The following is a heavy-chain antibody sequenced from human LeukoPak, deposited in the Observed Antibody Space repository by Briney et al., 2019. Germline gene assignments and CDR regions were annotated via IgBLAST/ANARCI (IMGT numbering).Heavy chain of an antibody. CDR2: IGTDGYS. Sequence: PGGSLRLSCAASGFTFSTYEMNWVRQAPGKGLEWVSSIGTDGYSYSAVSVKGRFTISRDNAKSTLYLQMDSLTDEDTALYYCARGTIGGNPASAYWGQGTLVTVSS. J-gene: IGHJ4*02. V-gene: IGHV3-21*06. D-gene: IGHD4-23*01. CDR1: GFTFSTYE. CDR3: ARGTIGGNPASAY.